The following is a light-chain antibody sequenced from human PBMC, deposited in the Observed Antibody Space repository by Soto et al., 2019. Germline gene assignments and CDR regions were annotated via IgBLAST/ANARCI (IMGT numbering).Light chain of an antibody. CDR3: QQYNSWLT. Sequence: DLQMTQSPSTLSASVGDRVTITCRASHSISSWLAWYQQKPGKAPKLLIYKASTLQSGVPSRFSGSGSGTEFTLTISSLQPDDFATYYCQQYNSWLTFGGGTKVEIK. V-gene: IGKV1-5*03. CDR2: KAS. J-gene: IGKJ4*01. CDR1: HSISSW.